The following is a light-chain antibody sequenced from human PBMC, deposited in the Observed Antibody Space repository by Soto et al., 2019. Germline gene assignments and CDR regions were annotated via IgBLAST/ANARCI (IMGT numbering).Light chain of an antibody. J-gene: IGLJ2*01. Sequence: SYELTQPPSVSVAPGQTARITCGGNNIGSKSVHWYQQKPGQAPVLVVYDDSDRPSGIPERFSGSNSGNTATLTISRVEAGDEADYYCQVWDSSSDPDHVVFGGGTQLTVL. CDR3: QVWDSSSDPDHVV. CDR2: DDS. V-gene: IGLV3-21*02. CDR1: NIGSKS.